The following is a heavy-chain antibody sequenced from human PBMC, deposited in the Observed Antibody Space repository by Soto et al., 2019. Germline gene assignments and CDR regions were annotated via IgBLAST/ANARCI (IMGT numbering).Heavy chain of an antibody. J-gene: IGHJ3*02. D-gene: IGHD3-10*01. Sequence: QVQLEQSGAEVKKPGSSVKVSCKASGGTLSDHGVAWLRQAPGQGLEWMGGTIPVFNTAKYAQKFQRRVTVTSDKFTNIAYMELSSLRSEDTSLYFCARGVYGSGNYYTGPSAFDIWGQGTMVIVSS. CDR1: GGTLSDHG. CDR3: ARGVYGSGNYYTGPSAFDI. CDR2: TIPVFNTA. V-gene: IGHV1-69*06.